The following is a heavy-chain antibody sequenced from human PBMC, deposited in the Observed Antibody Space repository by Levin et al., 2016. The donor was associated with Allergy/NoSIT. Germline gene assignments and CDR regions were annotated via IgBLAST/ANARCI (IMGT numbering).Heavy chain of an antibody. CDR3: ARRYCSSTSCYTIDY. CDR2: IYYSGST. D-gene: IGHD2-2*02. Sequence: WIRQPPGKGLEWIGSIYYSGSTYYNPSLKSRVTISVDTSKNQFSLKLSSVTAADTAVYYCARRYCSSTSCYTIDYWGQGTLVTVSS. V-gene: IGHV4-39*01. J-gene: IGHJ4*02.